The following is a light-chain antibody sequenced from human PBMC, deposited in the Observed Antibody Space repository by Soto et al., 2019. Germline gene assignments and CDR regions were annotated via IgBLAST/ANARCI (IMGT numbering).Light chain of an antibody. J-gene: IGKJ2*01. CDR3: QQYVTPPFT. Sequence: EIVLTQSPGTLSLSLGEGATLSCKASESVISDYLAWYQRKPGQAPRLLIYGASNRPTGISDRFSGSGSGTDFTLTITRLEPEDFAVYYCQQYVTPPFTFGQGTKLEIK. V-gene: IGKV3-20*01. CDR1: ESVISDY. CDR2: GAS.